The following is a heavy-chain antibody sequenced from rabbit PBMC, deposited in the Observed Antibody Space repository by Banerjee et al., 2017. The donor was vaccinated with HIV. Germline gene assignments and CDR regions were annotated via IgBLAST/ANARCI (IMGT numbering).Heavy chain of an antibody. CDR1: GFSFSSGYD. D-gene: IGHD8-1*01. CDR3: ARDHIGSSSPFNL. V-gene: IGHV1S40*01. Sequence: QSLEESGGDLVKPGASLTLTCKASGFSFSSGYDMSWVRQAPGKGLEWIAYIDGGSSGSTWYASWAKGRFTISKTSSTTVTLQMTSLTAADTATYFCARDHIGSSSPFNLWGPGTLVTVS. J-gene: IGHJ4*01. CDR2: IDGGSSGST.